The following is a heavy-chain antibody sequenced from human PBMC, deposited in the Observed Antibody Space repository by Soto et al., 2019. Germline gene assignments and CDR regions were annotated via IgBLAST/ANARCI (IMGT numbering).Heavy chain of an antibody. D-gene: IGHD3-22*01. CDR1: GGTFSRYA. J-gene: IGHJ4*02. CDR3: RRGGEHESSEYYYAY. CDR2: IIPMFGTA. V-gene: IGHV1-69*01. Sequence: QVQLVQSGAEVKKPGSSVKVSCKASGGTFSRYAITCVRQAPGKGLEWMGGIIPMFGTAIYAQKFKGRVTLTADESTSTAYMELRSMSAESTALYYCRRGGEHESSEYYYAYCSQGTLIAVSS.